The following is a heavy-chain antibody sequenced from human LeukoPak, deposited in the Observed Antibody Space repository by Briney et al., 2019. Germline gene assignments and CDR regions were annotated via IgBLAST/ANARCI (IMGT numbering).Heavy chain of an antibody. D-gene: IGHD3-22*01. CDR2: IYYTGST. CDR1: GGSIGTYY. J-gene: IGHJ1*01. V-gene: IGHV4-59*12. Sequence: PSETLSLTCTVSGGSIGTYYWSWIRQPPGKGLEWIGYIYYTGSTNYTPSLKSRVTISVDTSKNQFSLKLSSVTAADTAVYYCAREEYYYDSSGFIQHWGQGTLVTVSS. CDR3: AREEYYYDSSGFIQH.